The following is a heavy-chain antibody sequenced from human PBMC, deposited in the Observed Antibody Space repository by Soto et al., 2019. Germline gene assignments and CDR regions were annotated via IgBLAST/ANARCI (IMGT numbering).Heavy chain of an antibody. V-gene: IGHV1-18*01. CDR3: ARDLGYSSSWYYYYYGMDV. CDR2: ISAYNGNT. J-gene: IGHJ6*02. D-gene: IGHD6-13*01. Sequence: QVQLVQSGAEVKKPGASVKVSCKASGYNFTSYGISWVRQAPGQGLEWMGWISAYNGNTNYAQKLQGRVTMTTDTSTSTAYMELRSLRSDDTAVYYCARDLGYSSSWYYYYYGMDVWGQGTTVTVSS. CDR1: GYNFTSYG.